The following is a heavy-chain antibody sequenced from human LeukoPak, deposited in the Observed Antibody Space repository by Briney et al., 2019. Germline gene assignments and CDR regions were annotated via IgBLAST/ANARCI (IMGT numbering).Heavy chain of an antibody. CDR3: AKTHNGDGYNYQNAFDI. CDR2: ISSSGSTI. Sequence: GGSLRLSCAASGFTFSSYEMNWVRQAPGKGLEWVSYISSSGSTIYYADSVKGRFTISRDNAKNSLYLQMNSLRAEDTAVYYCAKTHNGDGYNYQNAFDIWGQGTMVTVSS. CDR1: GFTFSSYE. V-gene: IGHV3-48*03. J-gene: IGHJ3*02. D-gene: IGHD5-24*01.